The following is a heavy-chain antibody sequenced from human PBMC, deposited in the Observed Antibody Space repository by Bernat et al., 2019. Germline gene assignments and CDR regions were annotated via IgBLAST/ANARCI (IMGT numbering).Heavy chain of an antibody. D-gene: IGHD5-12*01. CDR2: ISSSSSYI. V-gene: IGHV3-21*01. CDR1: GFTFSSYS. CDR3: ARVYMEIVAKIGWYYYYYMDV. Sequence: CAASGFTFSSYSMNWVRQAPGKGLEWVSSISSSSSYIYYADSVKCRFTISRDNAKNSLYLKMNSMRAEETAVYDWARVYMEIVAKIGWYYYYYMDVWG. J-gene: IGHJ6*03.